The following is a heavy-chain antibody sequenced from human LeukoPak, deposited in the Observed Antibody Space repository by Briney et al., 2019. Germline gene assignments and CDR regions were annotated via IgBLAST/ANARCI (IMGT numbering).Heavy chain of an antibody. Sequence: GSLRLSCAASGFTFSSYAMSWVRQAPGKGLEWVSAISGSGGSTYYADSVKGRFTISRDNSKNTLYLQMNSLRAEDTAIYYCAKDQATRGNYYGRAFDIWGQGTMVTVSS. CDR1: GFTFSSYA. J-gene: IGHJ3*02. D-gene: IGHD3-22*01. CDR2: ISGSGGST. CDR3: AKDQATRGNYYGRAFDI. V-gene: IGHV3-23*01.